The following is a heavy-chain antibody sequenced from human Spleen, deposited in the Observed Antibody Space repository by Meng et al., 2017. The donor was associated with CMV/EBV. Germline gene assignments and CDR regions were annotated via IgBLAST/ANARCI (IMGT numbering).Heavy chain of an antibody. Sequence: GGSLRLSCAASGFTFSSYWMHWVRQAPGKGLEWVSGLNWNAGRTSYADSVKGRFTISRDNAKNSLYLQINSLRAEDTALYYCARVKSWGDLRHHDAFDIWGQGTMVTVSS. CDR2: LNWNAGRT. V-gene: IGHV3-20*04. D-gene: IGHD3-16*01. CDR1: GFTFSSYW. J-gene: IGHJ3*02. CDR3: ARVKSWGDLRHHDAFDI.